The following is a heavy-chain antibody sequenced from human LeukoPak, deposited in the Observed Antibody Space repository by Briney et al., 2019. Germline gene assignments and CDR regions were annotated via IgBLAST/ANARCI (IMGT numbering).Heavy chain of an antibody. CDR2: ISYDGSNE. CDR1: GFTFSSYV. Sequence: GGSLRLSCAASGFTFSSYVMHWVRQAPGKGLEWVAIISYDGSNEYYADSVKGRFTISRDNSKNTLYLQMNSLRAEDTAVYYCAKVANLYPMEDWGQGTLVTVSS. CDR3: AKVANLYPMED. D-gene: IGHD3-10*01. J-gene: IGHJ4*02. V-gene: IGHV3-30*04.